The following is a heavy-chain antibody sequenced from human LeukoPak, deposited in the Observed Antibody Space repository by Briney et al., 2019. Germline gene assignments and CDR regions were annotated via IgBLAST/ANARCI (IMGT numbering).Heavy chain of an antibody. CDR3: ARLSGLQLWLLDF. Sequence: ASVKVSCKASGYTFTGYYMHWVRQAPGQGLEWMGWINPNSGGTNYAQKFQGRVTMTRDTSISTAYMELSRLRSDDTAVYYRARLSGLQLWLLDFWGQGTLVTVSS. D-gene: IGHD5-18*01. CDR2: INPNSGGT. V-gene: IGHV1-2*02. CDR1: GYTFTGYY. J-gene: IGHJ4*02.